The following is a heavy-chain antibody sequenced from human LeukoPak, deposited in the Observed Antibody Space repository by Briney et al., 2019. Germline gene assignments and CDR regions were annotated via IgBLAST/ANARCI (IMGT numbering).Heavy chain of an antibody. CDR1: GGSISSYY. V-gene: IGHV4-59*01. Sequence: NPSETLSLTGTVSGGSISSYYWSWIRQPPGKGLEWIGYIYYSGSTNYNPSLKSRVTISVDTSKNQFSLKLSSVTAADTAVYYCARAHSSGYYVDWGQGTLVTVSS. D-gene: IGHD3-22*01. CDR3: ARAHSSGYYVD. CDR2: IYYSGST. J-gene: IGHJ4*02.